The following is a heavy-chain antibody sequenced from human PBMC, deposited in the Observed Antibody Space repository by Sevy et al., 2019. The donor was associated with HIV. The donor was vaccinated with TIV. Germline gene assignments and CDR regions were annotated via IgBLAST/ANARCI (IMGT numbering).Heavy chain of an antibody. V-gene: IGHV4-31*03. CDR1: GGSISSGGYY. D-gene: IGHD3-3*01. Sequence: SETLSLTCTVSGGSISSGGYYWSWIRQHPGKGLEWSWYIYYSGSTYYNPSLKSRVTMSVDTSKNQFSLKLSSVTAADTAVYYCARGYDFWSGYPIFDYWGQGTLVTVSS. CDR2: IYYSGST. CDR3: ARGYDFWSGYPIFDY. J-gene: IGHJ4*02.